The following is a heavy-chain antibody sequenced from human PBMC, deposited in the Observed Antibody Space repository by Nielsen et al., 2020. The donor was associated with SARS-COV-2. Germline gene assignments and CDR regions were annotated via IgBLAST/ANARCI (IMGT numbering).Heavy chain of an antibody. D-gene: IGHD6-19*01. V-gene: IGHV1-8*01. Sequence: VKVSCKASGYTFTSYDINWVRQATGQGLEWMGWMNPNSGNTGYAQKFQGRVTMTRNTSISTAYMELSSLRSEDTAVYYCARYNKRYSSYYYYGMAVWGQGTTVTVSS. J-gene: IGHJ6*02. CDR3: ARYNKRYSSYYYYGMAV. CDR1: GYTFTSYD. CDR2: MNPNSGNT.